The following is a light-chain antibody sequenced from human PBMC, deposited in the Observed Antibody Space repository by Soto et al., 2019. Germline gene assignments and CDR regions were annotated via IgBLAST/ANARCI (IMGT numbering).Light chain of an antibody. CDR3: MQALQTPRT. V-gene: IGKV2-28*01. CDR2: LGS. CDR1: QSLQHNNGNTL. Sequence: EIVMTQSPLSLTVTPGEPASISCKSSQSLQHNNGNTLLAWYMQKPGQSPQLLIYLGSRRAPGAPDRVSGSGSGTDFTLRISTVEADDAAIYYCMQALQTPRTFGQGTKLEI. J-gene: IGKJ1*01.